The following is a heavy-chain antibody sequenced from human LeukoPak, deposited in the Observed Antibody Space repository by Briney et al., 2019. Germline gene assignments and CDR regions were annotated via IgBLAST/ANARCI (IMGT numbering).Heavy chain of an antibody. CDR3: ARLKAAAGTSY. CDR2: IYSSGTT. J-gene: IGHJ4*02. D-gene: IGHD6-13*01. V-gene: IGHV4-39*01. Sequence: SETLSLTCSVSGGSISSNSHYWGWIRQPPGKGLEWIGSIYSSGTTYYNPSLESRVTISEDTSKNQLSLNLRSVTAADTAVYYCARLKAAAGTSYWGQGTLVTVSS. CDR1: GGSISSNSHY.